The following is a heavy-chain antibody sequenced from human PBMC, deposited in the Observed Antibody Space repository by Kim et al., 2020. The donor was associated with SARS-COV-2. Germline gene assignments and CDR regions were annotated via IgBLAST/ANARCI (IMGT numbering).Heavy chain of an antibody. CDR3: AKDHPSPGWPTVGD. V-gene: IGHV3-23*01. Sequence: GGSLRLSCAASGFAVYRFAMNWVRQAPGKGLEWISALTNNNGKTYYQDSVEGRLTISRDESKNIVYLHMNSLRVEDKAVYYCAKDHPSPGWPTVGDWGQGTLVAISS. CDR2: LTNNNGKT. D-gene: IGHD6-19*01. CDR1: GFAVYRFA. J-gene: IGHJ4*02.